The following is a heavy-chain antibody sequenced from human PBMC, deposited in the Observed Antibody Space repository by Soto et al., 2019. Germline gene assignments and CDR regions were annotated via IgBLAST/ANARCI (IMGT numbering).Heavy chain of an antibody. CDR2: IDSYGSRT. V-gene: IGHV3-74*01. Sequence: HPGGSLRLSCAASGFTFSRYWMHWVRQAPGKGLVWVSRIDSYGSRTSQVDSVEGRFTISRDNAKNTLYLQMNSLRDEDTAVYYCARGWVEGLSRTPPTEYWGQGTLVTVSS. J-gene: IGHJ4*02. CDR3: ARGWVEGLSRTPPTEY. D-gene: IGHD3-3*01. CDR1: GFTFSRYW.